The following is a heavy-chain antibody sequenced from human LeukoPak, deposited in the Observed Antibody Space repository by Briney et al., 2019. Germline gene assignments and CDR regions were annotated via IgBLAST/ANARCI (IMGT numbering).Heavy chain of an antibody. CDR2: ISSSSSTI. CDR1: GFTFSSYT. J-gene: IGHJ4*02. V-gene: IGHV3-48*04. CDR3: ARVNYVSSGWGAPFDY. Sequence: PGGSLRLSCAASGFTFSSYTMSWVRQAPGKGLEWISYISSSSSTIYYADSVKGRFTTSRDNAKNSLYLQMNSLRAEDTAVYYCARVNYVSSGWGAPFDYWGQGTLVTVSS. D-gene: IGHD1-7*01.